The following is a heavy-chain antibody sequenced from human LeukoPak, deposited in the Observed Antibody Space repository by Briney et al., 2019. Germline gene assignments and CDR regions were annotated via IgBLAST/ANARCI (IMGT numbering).Heavy chain of an antibody. CDR3: AKGALRGYSAPGVFDI. J-gene: IGHJ3*02. Sequence: GGYLRLSCAASGFTFYSYAMTWVRQAPGKGREWVSSISGSGGTTYYAGPVKGRFTISRDDSKNTVYLHMKNLRTEDAATYYCAKGALRGYSAPGVFDIWGRGTIVTVS. CDR2: ISGSGGTT. V-gene: IGHV3-23*01. D-gene: IGHD5-18*01. CDR1: GFTFYSYA.